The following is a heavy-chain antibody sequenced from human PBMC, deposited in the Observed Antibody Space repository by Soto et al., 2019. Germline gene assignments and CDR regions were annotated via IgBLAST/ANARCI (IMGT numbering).Heavy chain of an antibody. D-gene: IGHD6-19*01. CDR1: GFTLSSYW. Sequence: EVPLVESGGGSVQPGGSLRLSFAASGFTLSSYWMHWVRQAPGKGLVWVSRIQSDGSSTNYADSVKGRFTISRDNAKNTLYLQMDSLRVEDTAVYYCAREKAVAGTTFDYWGQGTLVTVSS. V-gene: IGHV3-74*01. J-gene: IGHJ4*02. CDR2: IQSDGSST. CDR3: AREKAVAGTTFDY.